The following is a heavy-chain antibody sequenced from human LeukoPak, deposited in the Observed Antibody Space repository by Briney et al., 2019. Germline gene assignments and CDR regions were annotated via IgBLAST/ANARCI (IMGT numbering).Heavy chain of an antibody. D-gene: IGHD2-21*02. Sequence: GGSLRLSCAASGFTFSDYYTSWIRQAPGKGLEWVSYISGTSTYTNYADSVKGRFTISRDNAKNSLYLQMNSLRAEDTAVYYCARGISYCGGDCAPYYFDYWGQGTLVTVSS. CDR1: GFTFSDYY. J-gene: IGHJ4*02. CDR3: ARGISYCGGDCAPYYFDY. V-gene: IGHV3-11*05. CDR2: ISGTSTYT.